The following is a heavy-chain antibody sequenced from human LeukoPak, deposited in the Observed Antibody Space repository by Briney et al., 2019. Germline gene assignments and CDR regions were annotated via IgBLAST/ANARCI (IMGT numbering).Heavy chain of an antibody. D-gene: IGHD2-8*01. CDR1: GYTFTSYY. CDR3: ARGEVGYCTNGVCPTAEMYDY. CDR2: INPSGGST. J-gene: IGHJ4*02. V-gene: IGHV1-46*01. Sequence: ASVKVSCKASGYTFTSYYMHWVRQAPGQGLEWMGMINPSGGSTSYAQKFQGRVTMTRDTSTSTVYMELSSLRSEDTAVYYCARGEVGYCTNGVCPTAEMYDYWGQGTLVTVSS.